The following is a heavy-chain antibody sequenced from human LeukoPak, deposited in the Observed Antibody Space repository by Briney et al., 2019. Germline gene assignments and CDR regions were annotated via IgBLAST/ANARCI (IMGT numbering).Heavy chain of an antibody. V-gene: IGHV3-33*06. CDR1: GFTFSSYG. J-gene: IGHJ3*02. Sequence: GGSLRLSCAASGFTFSSYGMHWVRQAPGKRLEWVAVIWYDGSNKYYADSVKGRFTISIHNSQNTLYLQMNSLRAEDTAVYYCAKFPTGTHRAGAFDIWGQGTMVTVSS. CDR2: IWYDGSNK. D-gene: IGHD1-1*01. CDR3: AKFPTGTHRAGAFDI.